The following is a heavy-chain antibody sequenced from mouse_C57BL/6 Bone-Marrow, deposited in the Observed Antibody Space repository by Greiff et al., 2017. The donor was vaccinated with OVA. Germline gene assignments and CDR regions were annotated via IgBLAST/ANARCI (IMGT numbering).Heavy chain of an antibody. D-gene: IGHD1-1*01. CDR1: GFTFSSYG. J-gene: IGHJ1*03. V-gene: IGHV5-6*01. CDR3: AHTVVATHWYFDV. CDR2: IRSGGSYT. Sequence: EVQLVESGGDLVKPGGSLKLSCAASGFTFSSYGMSWVRQTPDKRLEWVATIRSGGSYTYYPDSVKGRFTISRDNAKNTLYLQMSSLKSEDTAMYYCAHTVVATHWYFDVWGTGTTVTVSS.